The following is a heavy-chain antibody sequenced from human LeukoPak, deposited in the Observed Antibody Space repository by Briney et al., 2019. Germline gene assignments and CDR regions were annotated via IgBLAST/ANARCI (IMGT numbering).Heavy chain of an antibody. Sequence: PGGSLRLSCAASGFTFDDYAMHWVRQAPGKGLEWVSGISWNSGSIGYADSVKGRFTISRDNAKNSLYLRMNSLRAEDTAVYYCAKDKGSSGWYCLDYWGQGTLVTVSS. CDR2: ISWNSGSI. V-gene: IGHV3-9*01. D-gene: IGHD6-19*01. CDR3: AKDKGSSGWYCLDY. CDR1: GFTFDDYA. J-gene: IGHJ4*02.